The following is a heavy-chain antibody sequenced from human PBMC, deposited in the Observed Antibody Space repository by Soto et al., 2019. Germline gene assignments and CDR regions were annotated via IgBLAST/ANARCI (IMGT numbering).Heavy chain of an antibody. Sequence: QVPLVQSGAEVKQPGSSVRVSCRSSGDTFSSYIVNWLRLAPGRGLEWMGRVIPVLTTTDYAQNFRGRVTISADRSTNTVYLDLSSLRSDDTAVYYCARRRYCGYDCYHKHYYGMDVWGQGSLVTVAS. CDR2: VIPVLTTT. D-gene: IGHD2-21*02. CDR3: ARRRYCGYDCYHKHYYGMDV. V-gene: IGHV1-69*08. J-gene: IGHJ6*02. CDR1: GDTFSSYI.